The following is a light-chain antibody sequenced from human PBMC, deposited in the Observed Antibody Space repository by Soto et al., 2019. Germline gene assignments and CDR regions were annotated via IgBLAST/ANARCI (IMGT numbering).Light chain of an antibody. Sequence: DIQMTQSPSSLSASLGDRVTITCRASQSVSNYLHWYQQKPGKAPNLLIYDASSLQSGVPSRFSGSGSGTDFTLTISCLQSEDFATYYCQQYYSFPWTFGQGTKVDIK. CDR2: DAS. CDR3: QQYYSFPWT. CDR1: QSVSNY. J-gene: IGKJ1*01. V-gene: IGKV1-39*01.